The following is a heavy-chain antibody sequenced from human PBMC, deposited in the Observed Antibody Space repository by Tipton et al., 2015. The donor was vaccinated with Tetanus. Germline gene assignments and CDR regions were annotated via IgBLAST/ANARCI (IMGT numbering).Heavy chain of an antibody. J-gene: IGHJ6*02. Sequence: QLVQSGAEVKKPGASVKVSCTASGYTFTGYYMYWVRQAPGQGLEWMGWIDPNSGGTIYAQKFQGRITMTRDTSTSTAYMELRSLRSDDTAVYYCARDRGDYIYYGMDVWGPGTTVTVS. D-gene: IGHD3-22*01. CDR1: GYTFTGYY. CDR2: IDPNSGGT. V-gene: IGHV1-2*02. CDR3: ARDRGDYIYYGMDV.